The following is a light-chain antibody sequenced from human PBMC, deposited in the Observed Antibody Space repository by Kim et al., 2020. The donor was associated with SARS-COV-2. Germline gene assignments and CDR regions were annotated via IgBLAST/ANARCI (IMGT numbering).Light chain of an antibody. J-gene: IGLJ3*02. CDR3: QVWDSSSDHRV. CDR1: NIGSKS. CDR2: YDR. Sequence: PGKTARITCRGNNIGSKSVHWYQQKPCQAPVLVIHYDRDRPSGIPELFSGSNSGNTATLTISRVEAGDEADYYCQVWDSSSDHRVFGGGTQLTVL. V-gene: IGLV3-21*04.